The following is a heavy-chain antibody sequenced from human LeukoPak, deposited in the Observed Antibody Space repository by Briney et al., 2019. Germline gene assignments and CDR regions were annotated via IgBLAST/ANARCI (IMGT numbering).Heavy chain of an antibody. CDR3: ARDTYYYDSSGYSSFDY. CDR1: GCSISSYY. J-gene: IGHJ4*02. D-gene: IGHD3-22*01. Sequence: SETLSLTCTVSGCSISSYYWSWIRQAAGKGLEWIGHIHTSGSTNYNPSLKSRVTMSVDTSKNQFSLKLNSVTAADTAVYYCARDTYYYDSSGYSSFDYWGQGTLVTVSA. V-gene: IGHV4-4*07. CDR2: IHTSGST.